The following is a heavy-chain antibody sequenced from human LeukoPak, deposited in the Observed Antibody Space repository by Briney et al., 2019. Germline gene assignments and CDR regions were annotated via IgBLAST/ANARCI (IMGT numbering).Heavy chain of an antibody. CDR2: MNPNSGNT. J-gene: IGHJ5*02. Sequence: GASVKLSCKASGYTFTSYDINWVRQATGQGLEWMGWMNPNSGNTGYAQKFQGRVTMTRNTSISTAYMELSSLRSEDTAVYYCARGHEESGSYEFDPWGQGTLVTVSS. V-gene: IGHV1-8*01. CDR3: ARGHEESGSYEFDP. D-gene: IGHD1-26*01. CDR1: GYTFTSYD.